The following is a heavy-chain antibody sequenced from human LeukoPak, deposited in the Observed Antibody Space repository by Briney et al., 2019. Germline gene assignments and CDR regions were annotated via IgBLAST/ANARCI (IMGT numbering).Heavy chain of an antibody. D-gene: IGHD2-15*01. CDR3: ARIGGGSWRNPGYWFDP. CDR1: GASISSSSDY. J-gene: IGHJ5*02. CDR2: IYYGGST. Sequence: SETLSLTCAASGASISSSSDYWGWSRQPPGKGLEWLGSIYYGGSTYDNPSLRSRVIISVDTSKNQFSLKLTSVPAADQAVYYCARIGGGSWRNPGYWFDPWGQGNLVTVSS. V-gene: IGHV4-39*01.